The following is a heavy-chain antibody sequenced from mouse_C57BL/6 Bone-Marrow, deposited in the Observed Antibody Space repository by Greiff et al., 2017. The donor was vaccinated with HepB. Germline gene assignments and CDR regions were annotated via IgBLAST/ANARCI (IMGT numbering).Heavy chain of an antibody. Sequence: EVQLVESGGGLVKPGGSLKLSCAASGFTFSDYGMHWVRQAPEKGLEWVAYISSGSSTIYYADTVKGRSTISRDKAKNTLFLQMTSLRSEDTAMYYCAMIILCDYWGQGTTLTVSS. V-gene: IGHV5-17*01. CDR2: ISSGSSTI. CDR3: AMIILCDY. D-gene: IGHD1-1*02. J-gene: IGHJ2*01. CDR1: GFTFSDYG.